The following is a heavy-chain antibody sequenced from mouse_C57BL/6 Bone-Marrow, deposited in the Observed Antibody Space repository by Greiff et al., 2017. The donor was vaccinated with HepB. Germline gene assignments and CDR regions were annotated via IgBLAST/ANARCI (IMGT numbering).Heavy chain of an antibody. D-gene: IGHD2-4*01. J-gene: IGHJ2*01. CDR1: GFTFSSYA. V-gene: IGHV5-4*01. Sequence: EVQLVESGGGLVKPGGSLKLSCAASGFTFSSYAMSWVRQTPEKRLEWVATISDGGSYTYYPDNVKGRFTISRDNAKNNLYLQMSQLKSEDTAMYYCARSSTMSTTYFDYWGQGTTLTVSS. CDR2: ISDGGSYT. CDR3: ARSSTMSTTYFDY.